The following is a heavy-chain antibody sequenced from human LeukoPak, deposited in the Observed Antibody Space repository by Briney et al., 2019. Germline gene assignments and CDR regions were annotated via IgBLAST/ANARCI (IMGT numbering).Heavy chain of an antibody. J-gene: IGHJ4*02. Sequence: PGRSLRLSCAASGFTFSSYGMHWVRQPPGKGLEWVSVISRRDDYTYYADSVKGRFTISRDNSKNTLYLQMNTLRVEDTAVYYCANDYRSGSFHDFWGQGTLVTVSS. CDR1: GFTFSSYG. V-gene: IGHV3-23*01. CDR3: ANDYRSGSFHDF. D-gene: IGHD3-10*01. CDR2: ISRRDDYT.